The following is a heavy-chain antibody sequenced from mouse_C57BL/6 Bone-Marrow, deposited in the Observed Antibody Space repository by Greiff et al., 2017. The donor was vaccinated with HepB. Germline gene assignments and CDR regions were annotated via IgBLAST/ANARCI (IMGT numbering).Heavy chain of an antibody. V-gene: IGHV3-6*01. CDR2: ISYDGSN. CDR1: GYSITSGYY. D-gene: IGHD1-1*01. J-gene: IGHJ1*03. CDR3: ARDRDYYGSSYWYFDV. Sequence: EVKLMESGPGLVKPSQSLSLTCSVTGYSITSGYYWNWIRQFPGNKLEWMGYISYDGSNNYNPSLKNRISITRDTSKNQFFLKLNSVTTEDTATYDCARDRDYYGSSYWYFDVWGTGTTVTVSS.